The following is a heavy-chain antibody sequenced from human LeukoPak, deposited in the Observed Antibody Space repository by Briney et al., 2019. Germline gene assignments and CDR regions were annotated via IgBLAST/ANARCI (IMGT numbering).Heavy chain of an antibody. V-gene: IGHV1-3*01. J-gene: IGHJ4*02. CDR2: ISAGNGNT. Sequence: RASVKVSCKASGYTFTSYAIHWVRQAPGQRLEWMGWISAGNGNTKYSQNFQGRVTFISNTSATTAFMELSSLRSEDAAVYYCARDSGSGSNDYWGQGTLVTVSS. D-gene: IGHD1-26*01. CDR3: ARDSGSGSNDY. CDR1: GYTFTSYA.